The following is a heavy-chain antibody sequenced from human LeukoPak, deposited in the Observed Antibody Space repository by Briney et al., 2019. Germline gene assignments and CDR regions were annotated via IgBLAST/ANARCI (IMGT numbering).Heavy chain of an antibody. CDR1: GFTLSSYV. D-gene: IGHD1-26*01. CDR2: ISASGGTT. J-gene: IGHJ4*02. V-gene: IGHV3-23*01. CDR3: AKRKVATEYYFDY. Sequence: GGSLRLSCAASGFTLSSYVMTWVRQAPGKGLEWVSSISASGGTTYYADCVKGRFTMSRDNSKNTVNMQMNSLRAEDTAVYYCAKRKVATEYYFDYWGQGTLVTVSS.